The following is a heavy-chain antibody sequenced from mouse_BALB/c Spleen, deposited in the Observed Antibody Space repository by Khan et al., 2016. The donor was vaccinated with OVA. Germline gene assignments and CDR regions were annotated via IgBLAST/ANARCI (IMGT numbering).Heavy chain of an antibody. D-gene: IGHD2-12*01. V-gene: IGHV2-9*02. CDR1: GYSLTSYS. Sequence: QVQLKESGPGLVAPSQCLSITCTVSGYSLTSYSVHWVRQPPGKGLEWLGVIWADGGTNYYYALIYRLSTINDNSSTQTFFIMNSPQTYDTAIVFGARRGDSYPEWYFDGWGAGTTVTVSS. CDR3: ARRGDSYPEWYFDG. CDR2: IWADGGT. J-gene: IGHJ1*01.